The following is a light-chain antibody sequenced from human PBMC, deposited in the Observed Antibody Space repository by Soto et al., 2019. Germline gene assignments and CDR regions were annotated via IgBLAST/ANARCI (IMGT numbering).Light chain of an antibody. CDR1: QSVSSSY. CDR3: QQYNNWPPIT. CDR2: DAS. J-gene: IGKJ5*01. V-gene: IGKV3D-15*01. Sequence: EIVLTQSPGTLSLSPGEIATLSCRASQSVSSSYLAWYQQKPGQAPRLLIYDASTRATGIPARFSGSGSGTEFILTISSLQSEDFGVYYCQQYNNWPPITFGQGTRLEI.